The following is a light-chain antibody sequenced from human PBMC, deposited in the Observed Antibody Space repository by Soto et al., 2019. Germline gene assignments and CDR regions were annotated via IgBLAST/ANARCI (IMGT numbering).Light chain of an antibody. CDR2: GAS. J-gene: IGKJ5*01. CDR1: QSVSSN. CDR3: QQYNNWPFG. Sequence: EIVMTQSPATLSVSPGERATLSCRASQSVSSNLAWYQQKPGQAPRLLIYGASTRATGIPARFSGSGSGTEFTLTISSLQSEDFVVYYCQQYNNWPFGFGQGTRLEIK. V-gene: IGKV3-15*01.